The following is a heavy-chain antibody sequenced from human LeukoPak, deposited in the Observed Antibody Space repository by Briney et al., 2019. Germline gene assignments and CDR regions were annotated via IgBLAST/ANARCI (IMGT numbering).Heavy chain of an antibody. CDR3: ARVSPHDAFDI. CDR2: INPNSGGT. CDR1: GYTFTSYA. J-gene: IGHJ3*02. Sequence: ASVKVSCKASGYTFTSYAMNWVRQAPGQGLEWMGWINPNSGGTNYAQKFQGRVTMTRDTSISTAYMELSRLRSDDTAVYYCARVSPHDAFDIWGQGTMVTVSS. V-gene: IGHV1-2*02.